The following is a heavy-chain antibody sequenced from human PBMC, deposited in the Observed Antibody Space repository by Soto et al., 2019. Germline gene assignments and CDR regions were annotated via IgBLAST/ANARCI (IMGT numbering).Heavy chain of an antibody. Sequence: QVQLVQSGAELRKPGSSVKVSCKASGGTFSDFTINWVRQAPGQRLEWMGGIIPFFDTANYAERFQGRVTITADESTTTSFIEVSSLRSEDTAVYYCSRNGTLTGYSYGMDVWGQGTMVTVSS. CDR1: GGTFSDFT. D-gene: IGHD1-1*01. CDR3: SRNGTLTGYSYGMDV. V-gene: IGHV1-69*01. CDR2: IIPFFDTA. J-gene: IGHJ6*02.